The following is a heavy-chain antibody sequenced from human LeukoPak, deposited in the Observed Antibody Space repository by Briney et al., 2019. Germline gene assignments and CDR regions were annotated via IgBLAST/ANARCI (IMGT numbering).Heavy chain of an antibody. J-gene: IGHJ5*02. D-gene: IGHD3-10*01. CDR3: AREDTMVRGGRRRANNWFDP. CDR1: GFTFSSYG. CDR2: INTSGGST. Sequence: PGGSLRLSCAASGFTFSSYGMSWVRQAPGKGLEWVSAINTSGGSTYYADSVKGRFTISRDNSKNTLYLQMNSLRAEDTAVYYCAREDTMVRGGRRRANNWFDPWGQGTLVTVSS. V-gene: IGHV3-23*01.